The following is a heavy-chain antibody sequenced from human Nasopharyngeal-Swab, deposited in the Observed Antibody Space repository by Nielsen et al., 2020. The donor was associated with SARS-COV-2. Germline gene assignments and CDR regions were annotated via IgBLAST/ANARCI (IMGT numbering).Heavy chain of an antibody. V-gene: IGHV1-58*01. CDR1: GFTFTSSA. J-gene: IGHJ4*02. CDR2: IVVGSGNT. D-gene: IGHD2-15*01. CDR3: AGGYCSGGSCYPPDGY. Sequence: SVKVSCKASGFTFTSSAVQWVRQARGQRLEWIGWIVVGSGNTNYAQKFQERVTITRDMSTSTAYMELSSLRSEDTAVYYCAGGYCSGGSCYPPDGYWGQGTLVTVSS.